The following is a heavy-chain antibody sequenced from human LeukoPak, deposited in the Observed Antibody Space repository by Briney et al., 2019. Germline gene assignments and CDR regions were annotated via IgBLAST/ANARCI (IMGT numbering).Heavy chain of an antibody. V-gene: IGHV3-23*01. CDR2: ISGSGSTT. J-gene: IGHJ4*02. CDR3: AREEYQLPRADDY. D-gene: IGHD2-2*01. Sequence: GGSLRLSCAASGFTFSSYAMSWVRQAPGKGLEWVSVISGSGSTTYYADSVKGRFTISRDNAKNSLYLQMNSLRAEDTAVYYCAREEYQLPRADDYWGQGTLVTVSS. CDR1: GFTFSSYA.